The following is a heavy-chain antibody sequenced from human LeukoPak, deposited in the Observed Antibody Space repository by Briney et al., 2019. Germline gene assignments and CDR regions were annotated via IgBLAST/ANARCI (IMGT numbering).Heavy chain of an antibody. V-gene: IGHV3-23*01. CDR2: ISGSGAST. CDR1: GFTFNSYA. Sequence: GGSLRLSCAASGFTFNSYAMSWVRQAPGKGLEWVSTISGSGASTYYADSVKGRFTISRDNSRDTLYLQMNSLRAEDTAVYYCARGGGRDFDYWGQGTLVTVSS. J-gene: IGHJ4*02. D-gene: IGHD2-15*01. CDR3: ARGGGRDFDY.